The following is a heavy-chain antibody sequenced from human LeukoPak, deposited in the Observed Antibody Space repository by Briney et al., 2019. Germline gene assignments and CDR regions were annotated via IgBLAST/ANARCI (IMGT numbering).Heavy chain of an antibody. V-gene: IGHV4-59*12. CDR2: IYYSGST. CDR3: ARDYCSSTSCYVDAFDI. CDR1: GGSISSYY. J-gene: IGHJ3*02. D-gene: IGHD2-2*01. Sequence: SETLSLTCTVSGGSISSYYWSWIRQPPGKGLEWIGYIYYSGSTNYNPSLKSRVTISVDTSKNQFSLKLSSVTAADTAVYYCARDYCSSTSCYVDAFDIWGQGTMVTVSS.